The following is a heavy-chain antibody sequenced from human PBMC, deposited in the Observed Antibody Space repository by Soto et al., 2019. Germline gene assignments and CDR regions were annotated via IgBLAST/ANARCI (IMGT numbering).Heavy chain of an antibody. V-gene: IGHV3-48*02. CDR2: ISSGSSTT. CDR1: GFTFSIYS. Sequence: EVQLVESGGGLVQPGGSLRLSCAASGFTFSIYSMNWVRQAPGKGLEWVSYISSGSSTTYYADSVKGRFTISRDNAKNSLYLQMNSLRDEDTAVYYCARDLVVVLPTTTRLDAFDIWGQGTMVTVSS. J-gene: IGHJ3*02. CDR3: ARDLVVVLPTTTRLDAFDI. D-gene: IGHD2-15*01.